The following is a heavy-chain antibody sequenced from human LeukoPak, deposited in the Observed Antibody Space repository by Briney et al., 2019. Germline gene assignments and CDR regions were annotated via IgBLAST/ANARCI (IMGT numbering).Heavy chain of an antibody. CDR3: ARIPTNAVPAAHNGFDI. CDR1: GGSISSTNHY. V-gene: IGHV4-39*01. J-gene: IGHJ3*02. CDR2: IYYSGST. Sequence: SETLSLTCTVSGGSISSTNHYWGWIRQPPGKGLEWIGNIYYSGSTYYNPSLRSRVTMSVDTSKNQFSLKLSSVTAADTALYFCARIPTNAVPAAHNGFDIWGQGTMVTVPS. D-gene: IGHD2-2*01.